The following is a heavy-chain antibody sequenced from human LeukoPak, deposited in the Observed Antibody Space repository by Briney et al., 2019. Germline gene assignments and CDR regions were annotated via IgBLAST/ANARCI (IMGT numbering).Heavy chain of an antibody. CDR2: IIPIFGTA. D-gene: IGHD2-2*02. CDR1: GGTFSSYA. CDR3: ASHPRYCSSTSCYTANWFDP. Sequence: ASVKVSCKASGGTFSSYAISWVRQAPGQGLEWMGGIIPIFGTANYAQKFQGRVTITADESTSTAYMELSSLRSEDTAVYYCASHPRYCSSTSCYTANWFDPRGQGTLVTVSS. J-gene: IGHJ5*02. V-gene: IGHV1-69*13.